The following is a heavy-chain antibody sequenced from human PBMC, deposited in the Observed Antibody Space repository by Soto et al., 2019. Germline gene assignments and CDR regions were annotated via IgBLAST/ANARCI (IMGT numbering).Heavy chain of an antibody. Sequence: QVQLQESGPGLVKPSDTLSLTCAVSGYSISSSNWWGWIRQPPGKGLEWIGYIYYSGSTYYNPSLKSRVTMSVDTSKNQFSLKLSSVAAVDTAVYYCARSRDYIWGSYVDYWGQGTLVTVSS. CDR1: GYSISSSNW. D-gene: IGHD3-16*01. CDR2: IYYSGST. V-gene: IGHV4-28*01. CDR3: ARSRDYIWGSYVDY. J-gene: IGHJ4*02.